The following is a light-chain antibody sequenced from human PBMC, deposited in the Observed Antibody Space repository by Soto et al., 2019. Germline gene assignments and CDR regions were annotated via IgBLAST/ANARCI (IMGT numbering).Light chain of an antibody. CDR1: QSLSRD. J-gene: IGKJ5*01. V-gene: IGKV3-11*01. CDR3: QQRSNWPIT. CDR2: EAS. Sequence: EIVLTQSPATLSLSPGERATLSCRASQSLSRDLAWYLQKPGQAPRLLIYEASIRATGIPARISGSGSGTDFTLTISSLEPEDFAVYYCQQRSNWPITFGQGTRLEIK.